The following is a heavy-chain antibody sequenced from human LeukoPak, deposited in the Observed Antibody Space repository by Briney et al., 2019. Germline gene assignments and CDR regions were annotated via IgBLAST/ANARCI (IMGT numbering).Heavy chain of an antibody. CDR2: IYYIGTS. CDR1: GDSINTSNYF. V-gene: IGHV4-39*01. CDR3: ARHRSGSYIRYFDF. Sequence: WETLSLTCTVSGDSINTSNYFWGWIRQSTGKGLEWIGSIYYIGTSDYNPSLKSRVTISIDTSKNQFSLNLRSVTAADTAFYYCARHRSGSYIRYFDFWGQGALVTVSS. J-gene: IGHJ4*02. D-gene: IGHD1-26*01.